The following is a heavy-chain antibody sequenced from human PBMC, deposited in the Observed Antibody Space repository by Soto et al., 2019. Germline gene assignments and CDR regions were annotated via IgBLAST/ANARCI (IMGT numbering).Heavy chain of an antibody. CDR2: IKEDGSEK. J-gene: IGHJ6*03. Sequence: DVRLVESGGGLVQPGKSLRLACEVSEMTFSLFSMSWVRQVPGKRLEWVASIKEDGSEKSYVDSVKGRFTISRDNDKNSLYLEMNDLRADVTSVYYCVRVPLAIEGGNYYYYYMDVWGKGTTVTVSS. D-gene: IGHD2-2*01. CDR3: VRVPLAIEGGNYYYYYMDV. V-gene: IGHV3-7*01. CDR1: EMTFSLFS.